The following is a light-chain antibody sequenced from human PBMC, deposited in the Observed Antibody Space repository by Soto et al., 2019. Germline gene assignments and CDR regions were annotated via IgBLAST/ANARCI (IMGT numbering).Light chain of an antibody. V-gene: IGKV3-11*01. J-gene: IGKJ1*01. CDR1: PSVSNS. Sequence: ESVFTQSPATVSLSPGERATLSCRASPSVSNSLAWYQHKPGQAPRLLIYDAFNRATGVPTRFSGSGSGTDFTLTISSLEPEDFAVYYCQHRSNWTFGQGTKVDIK. CDR3: QHRSNWT. CDR2: DAF.